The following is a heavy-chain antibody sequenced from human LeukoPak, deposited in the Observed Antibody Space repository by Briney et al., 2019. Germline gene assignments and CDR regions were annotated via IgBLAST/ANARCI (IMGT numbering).Heavy chain of an antibody. D-gene: IGHD3-22*01. CDR2: ISGSGGST. J-gene: IGHJ4*02. CDR1: GFTFSSYA. Sequence: GGSQRLSCAASGFTFSSYAMSWVRQAPGKGLEWVSAISGSGGSTYYADSVKGRFTISRDNSKNTLYLQMNSLRAEDTAVYYCAKKDGSGYLGYWGQGTLVTVSS. CDR3: AKKDGSGYLGY. V-gene: IGHV3-23*01.